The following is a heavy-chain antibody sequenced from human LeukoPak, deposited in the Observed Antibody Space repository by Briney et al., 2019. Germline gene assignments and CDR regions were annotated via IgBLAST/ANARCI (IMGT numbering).Heavy chain of an antibody. J-gene: IGHJ4*02. Sequence: ASVKVSCKASGYTFTSYGISWVRQAPGQGLEWMGWISAYNGNTNYAQKLQVRVTMTTDTSTSTAYMELRSLRSDDTAVYYCAGGYCSSTSCYRVDSSRPRLDYWGQGTLVTVSS. D-gene: IGHD2-2*01. CDR2: ISAYNGNT. V-gene: IGHV1-18*01. CDR1: GYTFTSYG. CDR3: AGGYCSSTSCYRVDSSRPRLDY.